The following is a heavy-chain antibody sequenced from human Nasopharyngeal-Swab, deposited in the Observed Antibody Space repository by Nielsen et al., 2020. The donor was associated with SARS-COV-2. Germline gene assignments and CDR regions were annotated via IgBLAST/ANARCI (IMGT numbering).Heavy chain of an antibody. CDR1: GFTFSSYW. CDR2: INRDGSST. D-gene: IGHD3-22*01. CDR3: ARVKYDSSGYLYSGSDY. J-gene: IGHJ4*02. Sequence: GESLKISCAASGFTFSSYWMHWVRQAPGKGLVWVSRINRDGSSTSYADSVKGRFTSSRDNAKNTLYLQMNSLRAEDTAVYYCARVKYDSSGYLYSGSDYWGQGTLVTVSS. V-gene: IGHV3-74*01.